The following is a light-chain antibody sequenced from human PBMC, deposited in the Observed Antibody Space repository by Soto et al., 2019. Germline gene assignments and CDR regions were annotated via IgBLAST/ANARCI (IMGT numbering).Light chain of an antibody. Sequence: DIVMTQSPFSLPVTPGEPASISCKSSQSLLHSDGNKYLDWYLQKPGRSPQLLIYLASSRASGVPARFSGSGSLTDFKLNISRVAAEDVGHYYCMQALQPPYTFGLGTKLEIK. J-gene: IGKJ2*01. V-gene: IGKV2-28*01. CDR3: MQALQPPYT. CDR2: LAS. CDR1: QSLLHSDGNKY.